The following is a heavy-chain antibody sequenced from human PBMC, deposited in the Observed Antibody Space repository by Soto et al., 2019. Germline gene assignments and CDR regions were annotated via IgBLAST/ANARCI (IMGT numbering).Heavy chain of an antibody. CDR2: IYNGGTS. CDR3: AMYYGHGQDY. D-gene: IGHD3-10*01. J-gene: IGHJ4*02. Sequence: QVQLHQSGPGLLKPSETLSLTCSVSGASITNYYWTWIRQSPGKGLEWIGYIYNGGTSNYNSSLKGRVTVSVDMSTNQFSLTLNSVTAADTAFYYCAMYYGHGQDYWGQGTLVTVSS. V-gene: IGHV4-59*01. CDR1: GASITNYY.